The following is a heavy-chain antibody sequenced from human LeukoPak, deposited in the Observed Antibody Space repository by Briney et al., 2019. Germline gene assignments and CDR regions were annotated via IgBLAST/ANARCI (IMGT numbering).Heavy chain of an antibody. D-gene: IGHD3-22*01. CDR1: GFTFSTYA. CDR2: IGGSGGRT. V-gene: IGHV3-23*01. J-gene: IGHJ4*02. CDR3: AREDNSAHSGNFDY. Sequence: GGSLRLSCAASGFTFSTYAMSWVRRAPGKGLEWVSAIGGSGGRTYYADSVKGRFTISRDNSKNTLHLQMNSLRAEDTAVYYCAREDNSAHSGNFDYWGQGTLVTVSS.